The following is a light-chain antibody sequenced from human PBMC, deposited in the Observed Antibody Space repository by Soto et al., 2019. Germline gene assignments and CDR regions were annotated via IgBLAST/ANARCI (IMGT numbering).Light chain of an antibody. CDR2: EAS. V-gene: IGKV1-5*03. CDR1: QSISTW. J-gene: IGKJ1*01. Sequence: DIPMTQSPSTLSASVGDRVTITCRASQSISTWLAWYQQKPGKAPKVLIYEASNLESGVPSRFSGSGSGTEFTLTINSLQPDDFATYYCQQYNTYWTFGQGTKVEV. CDR3: QQYNTYWT.